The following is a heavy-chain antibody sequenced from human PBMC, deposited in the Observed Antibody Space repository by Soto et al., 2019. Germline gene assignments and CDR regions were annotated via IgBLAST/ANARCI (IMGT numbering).Heavy chain of an antibody. D-gene: IGHD3-3*01. J-gene: IGHJ6*02. V-gene: IGHV1-18*04. CDR2: ISAYNGNT. CDR3: ARASDAGRDDFWSGYYRNEYYYYGMDV. Sequence: GASVKVSCKASGYTFTSYGISWVRQAPGQGLEWMGWISAYNGNTNYAQKLQGRVTMTTDTSTSTAYMELRSLRSDDTAVYYCARASDAGRDDFWSGYYRNEYYYYGMDVWGQGTTVTV. CDR1: GYTFTSYG.